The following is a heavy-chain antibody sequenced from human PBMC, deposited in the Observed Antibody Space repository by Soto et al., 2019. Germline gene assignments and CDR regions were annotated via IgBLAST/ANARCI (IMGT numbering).Heavy chain of an antibody. D-gene: IGHD3-22*01. V-gene: IGHV4-31*03. CDR2: IYDSGIT. CDR3: ASYQNYFDCSGYPQYNYMDF. CDR1: GGSISSGSHY. J-gene: IGHJ6*02. Sequence: KASETLSLTCTVSGGSISSGSHYWSWIRQYPGKGLEWIGYIYDSGITNYNAPLKSRVTISVDTSKNQFSLRLISVTAADTAVYYCASYQNYFDCSGYPQYNYMDFWGPGTTVTVSS.